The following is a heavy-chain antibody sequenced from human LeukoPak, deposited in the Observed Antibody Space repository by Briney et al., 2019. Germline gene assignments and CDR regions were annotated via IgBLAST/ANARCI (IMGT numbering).Heavy chain of an antibody. V-gene: IGHV2-70*04. CDR2: IEWDDEK. CDR1: GFSLRLSGMR. D-gene: IGHD6-6*01. J-gene: IGHJ4*02. CDR3: ARTLYTSSYYFDY. Sequence: SGPALVKLTQPLTLTWTFSGFSLRLSGMRVSWIRHQPGKALEWLARIEWDDEKDYSTSLMTRLTHSNDTSKNQVVLTMTNMYHVDTATYYCARTLYTSSYYFDYWSQGTLVTVSP.